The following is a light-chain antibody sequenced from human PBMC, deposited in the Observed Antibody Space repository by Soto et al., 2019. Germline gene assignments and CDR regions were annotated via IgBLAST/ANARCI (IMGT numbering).Light chain of an antibody. CDR2: DVS. CDR3: CSFAGTFYV. V-gene: IGLV2-11*01. J-gene: IGLJ1*01. CDR1: SSDVGAYNY. Sequence: QPVLTQPRSVSGSPGQSVTISCTGTSSDVGAYNYVSWYQQHPGKAPKLMIYDVSKRPSGVPDRFSGSKSGNTASLTISGLQAEDEADYYCCSFAGTFYVFGAGTKLTVL.